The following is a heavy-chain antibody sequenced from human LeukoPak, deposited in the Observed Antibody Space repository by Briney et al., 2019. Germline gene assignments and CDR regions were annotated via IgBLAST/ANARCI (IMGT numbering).Heavy chain of an antibody. CDR2: IYTSGST. J-gene: IGHJ5*02. CDR3: ARLRLSGGSFSVGWFDP. V-gene: IGHV4-4*07. D-gene: IGHD1-26*01. Sequence: SETLSLTCTVSGGSISSYYWSWIRQPAGKGLEWIGRIYTSGSTNYNPSLKSRVTMSVDTSKNQFSLKLSSVTAADTAVYFCARLRLSGGSFSVGWFDPWGQGIQVTISS. CDR1: GGSISSYY.